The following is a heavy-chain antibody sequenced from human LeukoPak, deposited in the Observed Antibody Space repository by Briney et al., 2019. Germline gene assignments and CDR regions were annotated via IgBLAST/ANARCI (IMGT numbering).Heavy chain of an antibody. J-gene: IGHJ6*02. V-gene: IGHV1-24*01. Sequence: ASVKVSCMVSGYTLTELSMHWVRQAPGKELEWMGGFDPEDGETIYAQKFQGRVTMTEDTSTDTAYMELSSLRSEDTAVYYCATGQLLLPYYYGMDVWGQGTTVTVSS. D-gene: IGHD2-2*01. CDR3: ATGQLLLPYYYGMDV. CDR1: GYTLTELS. CDR2: FDPEDGET.